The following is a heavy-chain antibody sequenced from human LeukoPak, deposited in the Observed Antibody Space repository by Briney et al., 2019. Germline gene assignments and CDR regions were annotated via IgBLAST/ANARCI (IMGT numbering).Heavy chain of an antibody. CDR1: GYTFTDYS. CDR2: INPNSGGT. J-gene: IGHJ2*01. Sequence: ASVKVSCKASGYTFTDYSMHWVRQAPGQGLEWMGWINPNSGGTNYTQKFQGRVTMTRDTSISTAYMELNSLRSDDTAVYYCASGMEGWYFDLWGRGTLVTVSS. V-gene: IGHV1-2*02. D-gene: IGHD3-3*01. CDR3: ASGMEGWYFDL.